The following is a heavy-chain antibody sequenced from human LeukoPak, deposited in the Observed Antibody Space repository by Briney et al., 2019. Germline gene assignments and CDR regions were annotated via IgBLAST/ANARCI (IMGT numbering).Heavy chain of an antibody. Sequence: GGSLRLSCAASGFTFGNHGMNWVRQAPGKGLEWVANMNQDGSAKGYVDSVKGRFTISRDNARNSLYLQMSSLRPEDTAVYYCATYTHWVAGDVWGQGTTVTVSS. CDR3: ATYTHWVAGDV. CDR1: GFTFGNHG. CDR2: MNQDGSAK. V-gene: IGHV3-7*01. D-gene: IGHD3-16*01. J-gene: IGHJ6*02.